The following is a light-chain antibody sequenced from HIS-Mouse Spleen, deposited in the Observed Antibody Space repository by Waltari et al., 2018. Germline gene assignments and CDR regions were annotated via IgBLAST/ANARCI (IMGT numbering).Light chain of an antibody. CDR3: QAWDSSYSV. CDR2: QDS. CDR1: ALPKQY. J-gene: IGLJ2*01. V-gene: IGLV3-1*01. Sequence: SYELTQPPSVSVSPGQTARITCSGDALPKQYAYWYQQKPGQSPVLVIYQDSKRPSGIPERFSGSTSGNTATLTISGTQAMDEAEYYCQAWDSSYSVFGGGTKLTVL.